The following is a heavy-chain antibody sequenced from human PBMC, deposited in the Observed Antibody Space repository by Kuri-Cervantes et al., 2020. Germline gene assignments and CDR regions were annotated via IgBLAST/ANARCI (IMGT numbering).Heavy chain of an antibody. J-gene: IGHJ4*02. D-gene: IGHD4-17*01. Sequence: SETLSLTCAVHGGSFSGYYWSWIRQPPGKGLEWIGEINHSGSTNYNPSLKSRVTISVDKSKNQFSLKLSSVTAADTAVYYCARSVWVTTAFDYWGQGTLVTVSS. CDR3: ARSVWVTTAFDY. CDR2: INHSGST. V-gene: IGHV4-34*01. CDR1: GGSFSGYY.